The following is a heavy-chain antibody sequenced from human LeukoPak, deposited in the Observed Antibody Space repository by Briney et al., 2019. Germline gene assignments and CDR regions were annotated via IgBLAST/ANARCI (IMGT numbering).Heavy chain of an antibody. V-gene: IGHV1-2*02. CDR1: GYNFIDYY. CDR3: ARASTGLPNWFDP. D-gene: IGHD4-17*01. CDR2: INPNSGAT. J-gene: IGHJ5*02. Sequence: ASVKVSCKASGYNFIDYYIFWVRQAPGQGLEWMGWINPNSGATGHAQKSQGRLSMTRDTSINTVYLELSRLRSDDTAVYFCARASTGLPNWFDPWGQGTLVTVSS.